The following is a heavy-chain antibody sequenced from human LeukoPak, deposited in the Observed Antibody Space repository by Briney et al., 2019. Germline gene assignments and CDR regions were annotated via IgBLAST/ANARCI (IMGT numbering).Heavy chain of an antibody. D-gene: IGHD5-24*01. V-gene: IGHV3-7*01. CDR1: GFTFSSSW. CDR2: INREGSQT. Sequence: GESLRLSCAASGFTFSSSWMNWVRQAPGKGLQWVSNINREGSQTRFVDYVMGRFTMYKDNAKNPLYLQMNSLRVEDTAVFYCAAWTDRGYNFWGQGTVVTVSS. CDR3: AAWTDRGYNF. J-gene: IGHJ4*02.